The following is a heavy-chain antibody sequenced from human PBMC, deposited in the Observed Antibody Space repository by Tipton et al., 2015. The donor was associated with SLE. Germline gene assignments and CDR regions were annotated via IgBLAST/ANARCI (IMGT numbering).Heavy chain of an antibody. CDR2: IYYSGST. CDR3: ARVIAAAGTDY. D-gene: IGHD6-13*01. V-gene: IGHV4-38-2*01. Sequence: TLSLTCAVSGYSISSGYYWGWIRQPPGKGLEWIGSIYYSGSTYYNPSLKSRVTISVDTSKNQFSLKLSSVTAADTAVYYCARVIAAAGTDYWGQGTLVTVSS. CDR1: GYSISSGYY. J-gene: IGHJ4*02.